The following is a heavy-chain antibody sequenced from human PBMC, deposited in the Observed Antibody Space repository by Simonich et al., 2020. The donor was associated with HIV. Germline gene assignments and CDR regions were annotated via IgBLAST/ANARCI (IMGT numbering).Heavy chain of an antibody. CDR2: INHRGST. CDR1: GGSFSGYY. J-gene: IGHJ4*02. V-gene: IGHV4-34*01. CDR3: ARGFYQRLYYFDY. D-gene: IGHD2-2*01. Sequence: QVQLQQWGAGLLKPSETLSLTCAVYGGSFSGYYWSWIRQPPGKGLEWDGEINHRGSTNYNPSLKSRVTISVATSKNQFSLKMSSVTAADTAVYYCARGFYQRLYYFDYWGQGTLVTVSS.